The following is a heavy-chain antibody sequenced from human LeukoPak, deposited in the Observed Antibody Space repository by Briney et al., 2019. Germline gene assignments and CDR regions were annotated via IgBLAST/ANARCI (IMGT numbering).Heavy chain of an antibody. Sequence: ASVKVSCKASGYTFTSYGISWVRQAPGQGLEWMGWISAYNGNTNYAQKLQGRVTMTTDTSTSTAYMELRSLRSDDTAVYYCARVGSKYSGYEHSAFFDYWGQGTLVTVSS. D-gene: IGHD5-12*01. V-gene: IGHV1-18*01. CDR3: ARVGSKYSGYEHSAFFDY. CDR1: GYTFTSYG. J-gene: IGHJ4*02. CDR2: ISAYNGNT.